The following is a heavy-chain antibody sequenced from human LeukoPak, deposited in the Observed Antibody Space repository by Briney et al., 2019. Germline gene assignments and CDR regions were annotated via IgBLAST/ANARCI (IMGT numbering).Heavy chain of an antibody. CDR3: ARNHRGDSSSWLY. J-gene: IGHJ4*02. V-gene: IGHV4-59*01. CDR2: IYYSGST. CDR1: GGSISSYY. D-gene: IGHD6-13*01. Sequence: SETLSLTCTVSGGSISSYYWSWIRQPPGKGLEWIGYIYYSGSTNCNPSLKSRVTISVDTSKNQFSLKLSSVTAADTAVYYCARNHRGDSSSWLYWGQGTLVTVSS.